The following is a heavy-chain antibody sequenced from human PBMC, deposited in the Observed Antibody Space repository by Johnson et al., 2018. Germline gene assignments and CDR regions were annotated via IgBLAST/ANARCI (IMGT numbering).Heavy chain of an antibody. CDR1: GFTFSSYW. D-gene: IGHD5-24*01. Sequence: VQLQESGGGLVQPGGSLRLSCAASGFTFSSYWMHWVRQVPGKGLVWVSRINSDGSSTSYADSVKGRFTISRDNAKNTLYLQMNSLRAEDTAGYYCGREGTEMATDVQHWGQGTLVTVSS. CDR3: GREGTEMATDVQH. V-gene: IGHV3-74*01. J-gene: IGHJ1*01. CDR2: INSDGSST.